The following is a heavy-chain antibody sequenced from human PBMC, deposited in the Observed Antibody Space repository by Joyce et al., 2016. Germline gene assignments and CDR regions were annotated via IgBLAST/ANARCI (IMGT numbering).Heavy chain of an antibody. V-gene: IGHV3-21*01. D-gene: IGHD2-15*01. CDR2: ISTSSSYI. CDR3: ARRPLYCSGGSCYEARYYYYMDV. J-gene: IGHJ6*03. CDR1: GLTFSSYS. Sequence: EVQLVESGGGLVKPGGSLRLSCAASGLTFSSYSMNLGRQAPGKGLEWVSSISTSSSYIYYADSVKGRFTISRDNAKNSLYLQMNSLRAEDTAIYYCARRPLYCSGGSCYEARYYYYMDVWGKGTTVTVSS.